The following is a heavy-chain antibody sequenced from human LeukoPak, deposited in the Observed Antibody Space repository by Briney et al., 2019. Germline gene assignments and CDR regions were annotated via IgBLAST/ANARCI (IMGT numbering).Heavy chain of an antibody. CDR1: GYTFTSYG. CDR2: ISAYNGNT. CDR3: ASGTYCSSTSCYEGVGKDYYYYYYMDA. Sequence: ASVKVSCKASGYTFTSYGISWVRQAPGQGPEWMGWISAYNGNTNYAQKLQGRVTMTTDTSTSTAYMELRSLRSDDTAVYYCASGTYCSSTSCYEGVGKDYYYYYYMDAWGKGTTVTVSS. V-gene: IGHV1-18*01. J-gene: IGHJ6*03. D-gene: IGHD2-2*01.